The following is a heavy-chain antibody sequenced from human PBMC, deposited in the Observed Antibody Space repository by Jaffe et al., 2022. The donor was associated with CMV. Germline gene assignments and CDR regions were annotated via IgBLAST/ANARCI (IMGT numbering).Heavy chain of an antibody. D-gene: IGHD6-13*01. Sequence: QVQLQESGPGLVKPSETLSLTCTVSGGSISSYYWSWIRQPPGKGLEWIGYIYYSGSTNYNPSLKSRVTISVDTSKNQFSLKLSSVTAADTAVYYCARTRSSWYRYGMDVWGQGTTVTVSS. V-gene: IGHV4-59*01. CDR3: ARTRSSWYRYGMDV. CDR2: IYYSGST. CDR1: GGSISSYY. J-gene: IGHJ6*02.